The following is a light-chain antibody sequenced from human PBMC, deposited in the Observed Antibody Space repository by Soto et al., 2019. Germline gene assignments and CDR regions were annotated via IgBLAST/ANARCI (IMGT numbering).Light chain of an antibody. CDR2: EVS. Sequence: QSVLTQPASVSGSPGQSITISCTGTSSDVGAYNYVSWYQQRPGKAPKLMIYEVSNRPSGVSDRFSGSKSGNTASLTISGLQPEDEADYYCSSYTSSSTYVFGTGTKLTVL. CDR1: SSDVGAYNY. CDR3: SSYTSSSTYV. V-gene: IGLV2-14*01. J-gene: IGLJ1*01.